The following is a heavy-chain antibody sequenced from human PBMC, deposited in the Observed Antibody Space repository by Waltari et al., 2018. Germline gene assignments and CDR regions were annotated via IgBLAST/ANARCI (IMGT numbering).Heavy chain of an antibody. CDR3: TTRTWADGFDI. Sequence: EVLLVEAGGSLVKPGGSLRLSCAGSGFSFSNAWMHWVRQAPGKGLEWVGRIKNKIDGGTIDYAAPLKGRFTISRDDSKNTLYLQMNSLKIEDTAVYYCTTRTWADGFDIWGQGTMVTVSS. J-gene: IGHJ3*02. V-gene: IGHV3-15*02. CDR1: GFSFSNAW. D-gene: IGHD7-27*01. CDR2: IKNKIDGGTI.